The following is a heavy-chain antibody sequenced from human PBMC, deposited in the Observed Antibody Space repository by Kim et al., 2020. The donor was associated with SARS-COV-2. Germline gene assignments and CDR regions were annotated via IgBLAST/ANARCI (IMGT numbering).Heavy chain of an antibody. V-gene: IGHV3-11*04. J-gene: IGHJ6*02. Sequence: GGSLRLSCAASGFTFSDYYMSWIRQAPGKGLEWVSYISSSGSTIYYADSVKGRFTISRDNAKNSLYLQMNSLRAEDTAVYYCAMGNYYGSGSYDYYYYYGMDVWGQGTTVTVSS. CDR1: GFTFSDYY. CDR3: AMGNYYGSGSYDYYYYYGMDV. CDR2: ISSSGSTI. D-gene: IGHD3-10*01.